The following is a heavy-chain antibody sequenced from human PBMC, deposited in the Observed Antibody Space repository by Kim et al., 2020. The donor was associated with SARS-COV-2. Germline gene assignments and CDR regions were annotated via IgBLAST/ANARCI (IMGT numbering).Heavy chain of an antibody. CDR2: IKQDGSEK. CDR1: GFTFSSYW. D-gene: IGHD3-10*01. J-gene: IGHJ6*02. Sequence: GGSLRLSCAASGFTFSSYWMNWVRQAPGKGLEWVANIKQDGSEKYYVDSVKGRFTISRDNAKNSLYLQMNSLRAEDTAVYYCARWSPDYYGSGSYYLTSSYYYYAMDVWGQGTTVSVSS. V-gene: IGHV3-7*01. CDR3: ARWSPDYYGSGSYYLTSSYYYYAMDV.